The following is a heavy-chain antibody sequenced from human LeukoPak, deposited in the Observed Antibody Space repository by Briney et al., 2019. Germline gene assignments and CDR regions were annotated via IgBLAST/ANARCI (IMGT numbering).Heavy chain of an antibody. D-gene: IGHD2-15*01. CDR2: IKPEGTEK. CDR1: GFSFSRHV. Sequence: GGSLRLCCAASGFSFSRHVMSWVRQAPGKGLEWVANIKPEGTEKYHVASVKGRFTISRDNAKNSLYLQMNSLRVEDTAVYYCARDVAGDWKVYWGQGTLVTVSS. J-gene: IGHJ4*02. V-gene: IGHV3-7*01. CDR3: ARDVAGDWKVY.